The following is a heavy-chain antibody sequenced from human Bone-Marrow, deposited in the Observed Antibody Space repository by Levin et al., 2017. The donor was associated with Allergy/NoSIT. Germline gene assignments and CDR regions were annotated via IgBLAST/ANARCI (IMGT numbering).Heavy chain of an antibody. J-gene: IGHJ4*02. Sequence: GESLRLSCAASGFNFASYGMNWVRQAPGKGLEWVSSISGTGRHIYLADSLKGRFTISRDNAKNSLSLQMNNPRVEDTAVFYCAKDEGPFSSSFAFDCWGQGALVTVSS. CDR2: ISGTGRHI. CDR1: GFNFASYG. CDR3: AKDEGPFSSSFAFDC. V-gene: IGHV3-21*01. D-gene: IGHD2-2*01.